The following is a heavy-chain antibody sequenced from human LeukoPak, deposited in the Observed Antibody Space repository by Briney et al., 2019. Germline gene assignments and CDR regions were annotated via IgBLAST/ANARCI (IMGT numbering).Heavy chain of an antibody. Sequence: SETLSLTCTVSGGSISSGSYYWSWIRQPAGKGLEWIGRIYTSGSTNYNPSLKSRVTISVDTSKNQFSLKLSSVTAADTAVYYCARDNKGGSGWYWVFDYWGQGTLVTVSS. CDR1: GGSISSGSYY. V-gene: IGHV4-61*02. CDR3: ARDNKGGSGWYWVFDY. CDR2: IYTSGST. D-gene: IGHD6-19*01. J-gene: IGHJ4*02.